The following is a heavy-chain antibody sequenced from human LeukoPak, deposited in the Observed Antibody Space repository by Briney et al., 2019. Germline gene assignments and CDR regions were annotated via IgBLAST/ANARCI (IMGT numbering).Heavy chain of an antibody. D-gene: IGHD3-10*01. CDR2: ISSSSSYI. CDR3: ARLLGYYGSGSYRYYYGMDV. V-gene: IGHV3-21*01. J-gene: IGHJ6*04. Sequence: GGSLRLSCAASGFTFSSYSMNWVRQAPGKGLEWVSSISSSSSYIYYADSVKGRFTISRDNAKNSLHLQMNSLRAEDTAVYYCARLLGYYGSGSYRYYYGMDVWGKGTTVTVSS. CDR1: GFTFSSYS.